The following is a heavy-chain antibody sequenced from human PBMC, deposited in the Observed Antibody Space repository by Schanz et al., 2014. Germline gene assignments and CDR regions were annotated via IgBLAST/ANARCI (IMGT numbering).Heavy chain of an antibody. CDR3: AATTILAD. CDR1: GFTFSGYW. J-gene: IGHJ4*02. Sequence: VQLVESGGGLVQPGGSLRLSCAASGFTFSGYWMSWVRQAPGKGLGWLAVISSDGFNKFYADSVKGRFTISRDNSKNTLYLQMNSLRDEDTAVYYCAATTILADWGQGTLVAVAS. CDR2: ISSDGFNK. D-gene: IGHD3-3*01. V-gene: IGHV3-30*03.